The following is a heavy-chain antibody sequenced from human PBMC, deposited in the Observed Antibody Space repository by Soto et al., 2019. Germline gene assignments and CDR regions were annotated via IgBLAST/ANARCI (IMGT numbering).Heavy chain of an antibody. D-gene: IGHD2-15*01. V-gene: IGHV4-34*01. CDR3: ARSPRVGYCSGGSCRPFQH. J-gene: IGHJ1*01. CDR1: GGSFSGYY. CDR2: INHSGST. Sequence: QVQLQQWGAGLLKPSETLSLTCAVYGGSFSGYYWSWIRQPPGKGLEWIGEINHSGSTNYNPSLKSRVTISVDTSKNQFSLKLSSVTAADTAVYYCARSPRVGYCSGGSCRPFQHWGQGTLVTVSS.